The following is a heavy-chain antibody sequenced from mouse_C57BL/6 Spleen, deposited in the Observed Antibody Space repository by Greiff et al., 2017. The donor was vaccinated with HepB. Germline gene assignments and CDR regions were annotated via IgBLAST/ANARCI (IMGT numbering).Heavy chain of an antibody. CDR1: GYTFTDYY. V-gene: IGHV1-26*01. D-gene: IGHD1-1*01. CDR3: ARISQYYGSSYLYFDV. J-gene: IGHJ1*03. Sequence: EVQLQQSGPELVKPGASVKISCKASGYTFTDYYMNWVKQSHGKSLEWIGDINPNNGGTSYNQKFKGKTTLTVDKSSSTAYMELRSLTSEDSAVYYCARISQYYGSSYLYFDVWGTGTTVTVSS. CDR2: INPNNGGT.